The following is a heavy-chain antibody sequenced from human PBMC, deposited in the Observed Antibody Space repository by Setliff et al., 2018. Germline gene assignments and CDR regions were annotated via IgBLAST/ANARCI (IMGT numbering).Heavy chain of an antibody. D-gene: IGHD1-26*01. CDR3: ARAPPNRYSGSYEYFYMDV. Sequence: SETLSLTCSVSGGSISSYYWSWIRQPPGKGLEWIGNIYANGSTNYNPSLKSRVTLSVETSNNKFSLKVSSVTAADTAVYYCARAPPNRYSGSYEYFYMDVWGKGTTVTVSS. J-gene: IGHJ6*03. CDR2: IYANGST. V-gene: IGHV4-4*08. CDR1: GGSISSYY.